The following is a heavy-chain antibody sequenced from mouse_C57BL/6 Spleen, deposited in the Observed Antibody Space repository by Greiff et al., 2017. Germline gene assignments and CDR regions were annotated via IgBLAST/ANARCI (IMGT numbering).Heavy chain of an antibody. Sequence: QVQLQQSGAELVKPGASVKLSCKASGYTFTSYWMHWVKQRPGQGLEWIGMIHPNSGSTNYNEKFKSKATLTVDKSSSTAYMQLSSLTSEDSAVYYCASRGKSFDYYEYDGDDFDYWGQGTTLTVSS. CDR3: ASRGKSFDYYEYDGDDFDY. D-gene: IGHD2-4*01. J-gene: IGHJ2*01. CDR1: GYTFTSYW. V-gene: IGHV1-64*01. CDR2: IHPNSGST.